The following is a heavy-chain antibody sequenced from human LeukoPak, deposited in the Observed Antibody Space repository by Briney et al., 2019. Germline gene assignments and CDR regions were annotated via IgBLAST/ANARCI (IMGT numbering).Heavy chain of an antibody. Sequence: SETLSLTCTVSGDSISGYFWNWIRQPAGKGLEWIGRIYTSGSTTYNPSLKSRVTMSVDTAKNQLSLKLSSVTAADTAVYYCARVMVVATTLAWLDPWGQGTLVTVSS. CDR3: ARVMVVATTLAWLDP. D-gene: IGHD2-15*01. J-gene: IGHJ5*02. CDR1: GDSISGYF. CDR2: IYTSGST. V-gene: IGHV4-4*07.